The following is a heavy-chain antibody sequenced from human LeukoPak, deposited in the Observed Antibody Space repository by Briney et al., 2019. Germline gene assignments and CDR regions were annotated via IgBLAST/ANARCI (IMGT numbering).Heavy chain of an antibody. Sequence: GASVKVSCKASGYTFTSYAMNWVRQAPGQGLEWMGWINANTGNPTYAQGFTGRFVFSLDTSVSTAYLQISSLKAEDTAVYYCAREGYCSSTSCYQGPYYYYYMDVWGKGTTVTVSS. D-gene: IGHD2-2*01. CDR1: GYTFTSYA. CDR2: INANTGNP. V-gene: IGHV7-4-1*02. CDR3: AREGYCSSTSCYQGPYYYYYMDV. J-gene: IGHJ6*03.